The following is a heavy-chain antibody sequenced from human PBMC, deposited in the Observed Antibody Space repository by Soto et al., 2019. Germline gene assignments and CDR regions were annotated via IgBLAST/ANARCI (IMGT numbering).Heavy chain of an antibody. CDR1: GFTFSSYG. J-gene: IGHJ6*02. D-gene: IGHD3-3*01. CDR2: ISYDGSNK. CDR3: ARDPNYDFWSGYLEPDYYHYGMDG. V-gene: IGHV3-30*03. Sequence: GGSLRLSCAASGFTFSSYGMHWVRQAPGKGLEWVAVISYDGSNKYYADSVKGRFTISRDNSKNTLYLQMNSLRAEDTAVYYCARDPNYDFWSGYLEPDYYHYGMDGWGQGTTVTLSS.